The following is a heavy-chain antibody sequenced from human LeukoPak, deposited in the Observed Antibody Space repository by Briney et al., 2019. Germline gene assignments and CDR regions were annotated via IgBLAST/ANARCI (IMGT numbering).Heavy chain of an antibody. CDR3: ARGDRYGYNYDY. J-gene: IGHJ4*02. Sequence: GGSLRLSCAASGFTFSSYAMHWVRQAPGKGLEWVAVISYDGSNKYYADSVKGRFTISRDNSKNTLYLQMNSLRAEDTAVYYCARGDRYGYNYDYWGQGTLVTVSS. D-gene: IGHD5-24*01. CDR1: GFTFSSYA. CDR2: ISYDGSNK. V-gene: IGHV3-30-3*01.